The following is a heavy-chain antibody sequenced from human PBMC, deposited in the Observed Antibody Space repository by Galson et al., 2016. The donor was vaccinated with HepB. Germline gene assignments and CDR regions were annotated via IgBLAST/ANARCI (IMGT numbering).Heavy chain of an antibody. CDR3: AKPRTTVSTLCYYYGMDV. CDR1: GCTFSNYA. J-gene: IGHJ6*04. V-gene: IGHV1-69*13. CDR2: IIAIFGTA. D-gene: IGHD4-17*01. Sequence: SVKVSCKASGCTFSNYAISWVRQAPGQGLEWMGGIIAIFGTANYAQKFQGRVTITADESTSTAYMELSSLRSEDTAVYYCAKPRTTVSTLCYYYGMDVGGKGTTVTVPS.